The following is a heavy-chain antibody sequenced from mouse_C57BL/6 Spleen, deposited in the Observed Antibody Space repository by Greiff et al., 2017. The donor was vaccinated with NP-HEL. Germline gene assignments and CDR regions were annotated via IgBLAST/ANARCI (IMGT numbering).Heavy chain of an antibody. D-gene: IGHD3-3*01. CDR3: ARGGRDGDFDY. CDR2: IYPGDGDT. J-gene: IGHJ2*01. CDR1: GYAFSSYW. V-gene: IGHV1-80*01. Sequence: VQLQQSGAELVKPGASVKISCKASGYAFSSYWMNWVKQRPGKGLEWIGQIYPGDGDTNYNGKFKGKATLTADKSSSTAYMQLSSLTSEDSAVYFWARGGRDGDFDYWGQGTTLTVSS.